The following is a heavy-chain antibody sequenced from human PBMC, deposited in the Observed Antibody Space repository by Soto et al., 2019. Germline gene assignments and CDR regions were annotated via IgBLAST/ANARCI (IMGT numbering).Heavy chain of an antibody. Sequence: QVQLVQSGAEVKKPGASVKDACKASGYTFTGYYMHWVRQAPGQGLEWIGWINPNSGGTNYAQKFRGWVTRTRDTSINTAYMQLSRLRSDDKDVYYCARSFPLGSTLPDYYYYGMDVWGQGSPVTVCS. J-gene: IGHJ6*01. CDR2: INPNSGGT. CDR1: GYTFTGYY. V-gene: IGHV1-2*04. CDR3: ARSFPLGSTLPDYYYYGMDV. D-gene: IGHD2-2*01.